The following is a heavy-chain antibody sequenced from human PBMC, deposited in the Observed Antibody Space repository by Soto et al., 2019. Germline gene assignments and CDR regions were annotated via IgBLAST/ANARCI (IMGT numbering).Heavy chain of an antibody. CDR2: IYYSGST. Sequence: SETLSLTCTVSGGSISSYYWSWIRQPPGKGLEWIGYIYYSGSTNYNPSLKSRVTISVDTSKNQFSLKLSSVTAADTAVYYCARAGYSSSWYQRGQFDYWGQGTLVTVSS. D-gene: IGHD6-13*01. CDR3: ARAGYSSSWYQRGQFDY. V-gene: IGHV4-59*01. CDR1: GGSISSYY. J-gene: IGHJ4*02.